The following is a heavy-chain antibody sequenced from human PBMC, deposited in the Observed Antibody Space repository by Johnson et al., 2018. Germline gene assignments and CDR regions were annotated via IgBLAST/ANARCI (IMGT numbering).Heavy chain of an antibody. CDR1: GFTFSSYA. V-gene: IGHV3-23*01. J-gene: IGHJ3*02. Sequence: VQLQESGGGLVQPGGSLRLSCAASGFTFSSYAMSWLRQTPGKGLEWVSAISDSGTNTYYADSVKGRFTISRDNSKHTLSLQMNSLRAEDTAIYYCADYAHNRVTRWGSFDIGGQGTMVTVSS. D-gene: IGHD4-17*01. CDR3: ADYAHNRVTRWGSFDI. CDR2: ISDSGTNT.